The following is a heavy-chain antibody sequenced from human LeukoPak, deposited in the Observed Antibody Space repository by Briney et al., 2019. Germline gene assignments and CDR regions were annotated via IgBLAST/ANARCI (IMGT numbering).Heavy chain of an antibody. CDR3: ARRDIVVVPAAIFGAFDI. D-gene: IGHD2-2*02. CDR1: GFTFDDYG. V-gene: IGHV3-20*04. Sequence: PGGPLRLSCAASGFTFDDYGMSGVRQAPGKVPEWVSGINWNGGSTGYADSVKGRFTISRDNAKNSLYLQMNSLRAEDTALYYCARRDIVVVPAAIFGAFDIWGQGTMVTVSS. CDR2: INWNGGST. J-gene: IGHJ3*02.